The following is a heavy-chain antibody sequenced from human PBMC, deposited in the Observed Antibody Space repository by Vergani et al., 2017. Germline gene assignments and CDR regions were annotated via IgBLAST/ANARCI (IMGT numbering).Heavy chain of an antibody. CDR1: GFIFDDYA. D-gene: IGHD3-10*01. CDR2: ISWNSKSE. Sequence: EVHLVESGGDLVEPGRSLRLSCAASGFIFDDYAMHWVRQVPGKGLEWVSGISWNSKSEAYADSVKGRFAISRDNAKNSLYLQMNSLRAEDTAVYYCARDPMMVRGVIITYFDYWGQGTLVTVSS. J-gene: IGHJ4*02. CDR3: ARDPMMVRGVIITYFDY. V-gene: IGHV3-9*01.